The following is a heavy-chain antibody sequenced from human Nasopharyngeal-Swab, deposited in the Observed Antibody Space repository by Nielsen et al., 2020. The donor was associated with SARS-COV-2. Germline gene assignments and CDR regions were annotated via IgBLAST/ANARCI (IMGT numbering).Heavy chain of an antibody. CDR2: INHSGST. Sequence: WIRQPSGKGLEWIGEINHSGSTNYNPSLKSRVTISVDTSKNQFSLKLSSVTAADTAVYYCARSCRVVTAIRFAFDIWGQGTMVTVSS. V-gene: IGHV4-34*01. J-gene: IGHJ3*02. D-gene: IGHD2-21*02. CDR3: ARSCRVVTAIRFAFDI.